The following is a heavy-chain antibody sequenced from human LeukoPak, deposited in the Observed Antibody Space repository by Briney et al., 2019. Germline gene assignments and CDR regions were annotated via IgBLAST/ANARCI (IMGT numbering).Heavy chain of an antibody. CDR2: INTNTGNP. D-gene: IGHD3-22*01. J-gene: IGHJ3*02. CDR3: ARAYYYDSLDAFDI. V-gene: IGHV7-4-1*02. Sequence: ASVKVSCKASGYTFTRYAMNWVRQAPGQGLEWMGWINTNTGNPTYAQGFIGRFVFSLETSVSTAYLQISRLKAEDTTVYYCARAYYYDSLDAFDIWGQGTMVTVSS. CDR1: GYTFTRYA.